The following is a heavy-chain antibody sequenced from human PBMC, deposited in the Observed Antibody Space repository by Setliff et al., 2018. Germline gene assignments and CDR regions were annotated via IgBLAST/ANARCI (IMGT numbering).Heavy chain of an antibody. CDR3: ARPPPPPNYFDIGALDS. J-gene: IGHJ4*02. D-gene: IGHD3-22*01. Sequence: SVKVSCKASGGPLNSYSFSWVRQAPGQGLEWMGRIIPVLDITRYSQKFQGSVTVTAEKSTGIIYMELTSLRSDDTAVYYCARPPPPPNYFDIGALDSWGQGTLVTVSS. V-gene: IGHV1-69*02. CDR2: IIPVLDIT. CDR1: GGPLNSYS.